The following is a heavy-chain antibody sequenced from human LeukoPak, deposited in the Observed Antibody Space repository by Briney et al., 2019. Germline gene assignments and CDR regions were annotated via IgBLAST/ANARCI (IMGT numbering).Heavy chain of an antibody. CDR2: ITDSGDGT. D-gene: IGHD2-15*01. CDR3: AKDSPVATR. Sequence: GGSLRLSCAASGFTFITYSMDWVRQAPGKGLEWVSSITDSGDGTYYADSVKGRFTISRDDSKNTLYLQMNSLRAEDTAVYYCAKDSPVATRWGQGTLVTVSS. CDR1: GFTFITYS. V-gene: IGHV3-23*01. J-gene: IGHJ4*02.